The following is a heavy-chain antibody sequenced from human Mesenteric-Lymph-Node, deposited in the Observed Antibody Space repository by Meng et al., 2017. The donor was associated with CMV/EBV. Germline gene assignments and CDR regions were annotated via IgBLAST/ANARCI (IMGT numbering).Heavy chain of an antibody. CDR2: INWKGNNI. J-gene: IGHJ4*02. V-gene: IGHV3-20*04. Sequence: CAATAFTFDNHGRSGVRQAQGKGVEWVSGINWKGNNIDYVDSVKGRFTMSRENAKKSLYLQMNSLRAEDTVLYYCARGGRDSKSLDYWGQGTLVTVSS. D-gene: IGHD1-26*01. CDR1: AFTFDNHG. CDR3: ARGGRDSKSLDY.